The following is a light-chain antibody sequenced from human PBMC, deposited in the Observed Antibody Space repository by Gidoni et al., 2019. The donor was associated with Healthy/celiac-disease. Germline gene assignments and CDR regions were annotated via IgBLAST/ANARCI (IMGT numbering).Light chain of an antibody. CDR2: DAS. Sequence: IVLTQSPATLSLSPGERATLSCRASQSVSSYLDWYQQKPGQAPRLLIYDASNRATGIPARFSGSGSGTDFTLTISSLEPEDFAVYYCQQRSNWPPLTFGGGTKVEIK. V-gene: IGKV3-11*01. J-gene: IGKJ4*01. CDR1: QSVSSY. CDR3: QQRSNWPPLT.